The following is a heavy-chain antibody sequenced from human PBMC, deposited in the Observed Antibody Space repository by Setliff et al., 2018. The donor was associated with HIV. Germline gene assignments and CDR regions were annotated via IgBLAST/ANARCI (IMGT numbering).Heavy chain of an antibody. V-gene: IGHV1-18*01. CDR1: GYTFSTYA. Sequence: ASVKVSSKASGYTFSTYAISWVRQAPGQGLEWMGWISAYNGNTRYAQKVQGRVTLTTDTSTSTAYMELRSLRSDDTAVYYCARAPSGVVIGPDYWGQGTLVTVSS. J-gene: IGHJ4*02. CDR3: ARAPSGVVIGPDY. D-gene: IGHD3-3*01. CDR2: ISAYNGNT.